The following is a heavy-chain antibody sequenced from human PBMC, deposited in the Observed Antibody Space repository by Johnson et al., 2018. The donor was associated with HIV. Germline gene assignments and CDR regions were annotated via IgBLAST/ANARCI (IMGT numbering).Heavy chain of an antibody. CDR3: ARDFDSRSWPGTDAFDV. CDR2: ISYDGSNK. CDR1: GFTFSSYA. Sequence: VQLVESGGGVVQPGRSLRLSCAASGFTFSSYAMHWVRQAPGKGLEWVAVISYDGSNKYYADSVKGRFTISRDNSKNTLYLQMNSLRAEDTAVYYCARDFDSRSWPGTDAFDVWGQGTMVTVSS. J-gene: IGHJ3*01. D-gene: IGHD6-13*01. V-gene: IGHV3-30*04.